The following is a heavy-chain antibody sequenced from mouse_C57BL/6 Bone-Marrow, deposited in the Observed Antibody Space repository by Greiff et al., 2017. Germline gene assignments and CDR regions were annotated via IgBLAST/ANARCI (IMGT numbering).Heavy chain of an antibody. D-gene: IGHD2-3*01. CDR2: ISDGGSYT. J-gene: IGHJ3*01. Sequence: EVQLVESGGGLVKPGGSLKLSCAASGFTFSSYAMSWVRQTPEKRLEWVATISDGGSYTYYPDNVKGRFTISRDNAKNNLYLQRSHLKSDDTALYYCASSSMSWFAYWGQGTLVTVSA. CDR1: GFTFSSYA. V-gene: IGHV5-4*01. CDR3: ASSSMSWFAY.